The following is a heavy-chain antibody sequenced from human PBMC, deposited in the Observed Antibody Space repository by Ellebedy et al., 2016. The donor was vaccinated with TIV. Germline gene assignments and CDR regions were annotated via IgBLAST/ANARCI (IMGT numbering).Heavy chain of an antibody. CDR2: IYYSGST. CDR3: ARCGYSYGYPGDY. Sequence: MPSETLSLTCTVSGGSISSSSYYWGWIRQPPGKGLEWIGSIYYSGSTYYNPSLKSRVTISVDTSKNQFSLKLSSVTAADTAVYYCARCGYSYGYPGDYWGQGTLVTVSS. D-gene: IGHD5-18*01. CDR1: GGSISSSSYY. V-gene: IGHV4-39*01. J-gene: IGHJ4*02.